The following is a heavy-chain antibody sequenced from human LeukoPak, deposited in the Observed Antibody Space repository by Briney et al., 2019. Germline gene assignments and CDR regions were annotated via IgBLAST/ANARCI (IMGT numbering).Heavy chain of an antibody. CDR1: GYTFTSYD. D-gene: IGHD4-11*01. Sequence: ASVKVSCKASGYTFTSYDINWVRQATGQGLEWMGWMNPNSGNTGYAQKFQGRVTITRNTSISTAYMELSSLRSEDTAVYYCARGKTYSNTARGDDYWGQGTLVTVSS. CDR2: MNPNSGNT. CDR3: ARGKTYSNTARGDDY. J-gene: IGHJ4*02. V-gene: IGHV1-8*03.